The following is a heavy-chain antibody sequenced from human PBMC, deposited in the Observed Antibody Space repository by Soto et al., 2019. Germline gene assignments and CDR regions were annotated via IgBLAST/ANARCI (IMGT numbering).Heavy chain of an antibody. CDR3: ARSYVDTAVYYYYYYMDV. V-gene: IGHV1-69*02. CDR1: GGTFSSYT. D-gene: IGHD5-18*01. Sequence: ASVKVSCKASGGTFSSYTISWVRQAPGQGLEWMGRIIPILGIANYAQKFQGRVTITADKSTSTAYMELSSLRSEDTAVYYCARSYVDTAVYYYYYYMDVWGKGTTVTVSS. CDR2: IIPILGIA. J-gene: IGHJ6*03.